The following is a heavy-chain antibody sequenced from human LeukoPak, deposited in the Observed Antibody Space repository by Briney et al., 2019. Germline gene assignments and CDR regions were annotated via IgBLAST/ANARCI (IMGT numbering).Heavy chain of an antibody. D-gene: IGHD2-15*01. J-gene: IGHJ4*02. Sequence: GGSLRLSCAASGFTVSSNEMSWVRQAPGKGLEWVSSISGGSTYYADSRKGRFTISRDNSKNTLHLQMNSLRAEDTAVYYCARDRYCSGGSCSPYYFDYWGQGTLVTVSS. V-gene: IGHV3-38-3*01. CDR3: ARDRYCSGGSCSPYYFDY. CDR2: ISGGST. CDR1: GFTVSSNE.